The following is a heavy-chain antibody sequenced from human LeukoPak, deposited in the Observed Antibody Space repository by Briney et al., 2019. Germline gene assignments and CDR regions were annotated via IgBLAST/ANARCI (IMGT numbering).Heavy chain of an antibody. D-gene: IGHD5-12*01. CDR2: INHSGST. CDR3: ASGGWLRIFDY. J-gene: IGHJ4*02. CDR1: GGSFSGYY. V-gene: IGHV4-34*01. Sequence: SETLSLTYAVYGGSFSGYYWSWIRQPPGKGLEWIGEINHSGSTNYNPSLKSRVTISVDTPKNQFSLKLSSVTAADTAVYYCASGGWLRIFDYWGQGTLVTVSS.